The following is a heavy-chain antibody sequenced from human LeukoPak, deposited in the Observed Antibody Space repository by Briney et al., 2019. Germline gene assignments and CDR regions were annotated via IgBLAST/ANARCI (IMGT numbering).Heavy chain of an antibody. J-gene: IGHJ4*02. CDR3: AKLAGYNSA. D-gene: IGHD5-24*01. Sequence: GGSLRLSCAASGFTFYDYATHWVRQAPGKGLEWVSGISWNSGSIVYADSVKGRFTISRDNAKNSLYLQMNSLRAEDTALYYCAKLAGYNSAWGQGTLVTVSS. CDR1: GFTFYDYA. CDR2: ISWNSGSI. V-gene: IGHV3-9*01.